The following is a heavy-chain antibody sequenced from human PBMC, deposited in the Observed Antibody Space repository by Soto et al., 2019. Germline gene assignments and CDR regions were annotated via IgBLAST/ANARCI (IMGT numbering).Heavy chain of an antibody. D-gene: IGHD3-22*01. CDR1: GFTFSNYG. CDR3: AKVNGQWLIGGVFYFDC. CDR2: ISYDGSDK. J-gene: IGHJ4*02. V-gene: IGHV3-30*18. Sequence: GGSLRLSCAASGFTFSNYGMHWVRQAPGKGLEWVAVISYDGSDKYYVDSVKGRFTISRDNSRNTLYLQMNSLRVEDTAVYYCAKVNGQWLIGGVFYFDCWGQGTLVTVSS.